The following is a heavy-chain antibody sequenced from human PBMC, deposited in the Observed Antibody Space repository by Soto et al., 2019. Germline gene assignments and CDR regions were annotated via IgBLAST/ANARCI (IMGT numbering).Heavy chain of an antibody. D-gene: IGHD6-6*01. CDR2: ISGSGGST. J-gene: IGHJ4*02. V-gene: IGHV3-23*01. CDR1: GFTFSSYA. CDR3: AKVPYSASYYFDY. Sequence: GGSLRLSCAASGFTFSSYAMSWVRQAPGKGLEWVSAISGSGGSTYYADSVKGRFTISRDNSKNTLSLQMNSLRAEDTAVYYCAKVPYSASYYFDYWGQGTLVTVSS.